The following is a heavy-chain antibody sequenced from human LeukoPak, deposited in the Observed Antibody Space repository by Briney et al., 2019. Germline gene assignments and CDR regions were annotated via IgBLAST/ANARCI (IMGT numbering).Heavy chain of an antibody. V-gene: IGHV4-30-2*01. CDR2: IYHSGST. CDR1: GGSISSGGYS. CDR3: ARNWNDGRFDY. D-gene: IGHD1-1*01. Sequence: SETLSLTCAVSGGSISSGGYSWSWIRQPPGKGLEWIGYIYHSGSTYYNPSLKSRVIMSIDKSKNQFSLKLTSVAAADTAVYFCARNWNDGRFDYWGQGTLVSVSS. J-gene: IGHJ4*02.